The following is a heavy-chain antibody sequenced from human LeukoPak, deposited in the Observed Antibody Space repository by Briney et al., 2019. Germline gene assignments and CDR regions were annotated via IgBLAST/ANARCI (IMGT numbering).Heavy chain of an antibody. CDR2: INPHGSAR. J-gene: IGHJ4*02. V-gene: IGHV3-7*03. D-gene: IGHD6-13*01. Sequence: GGSLRLSCTASGFTFSDFWMTWVRQAPGKGLEWVANINPHGSARGYVGSVKGRFTVSRDNAKHSLYLQMNSLRAEDTAVYYCVRDNPRQQGFAYWGQGTLVTVSS. CDR1: GFTFSDFW. CDR3: VRDNPRQQGFAY.